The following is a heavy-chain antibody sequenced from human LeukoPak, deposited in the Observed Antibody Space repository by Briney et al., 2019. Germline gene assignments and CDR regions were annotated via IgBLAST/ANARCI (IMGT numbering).Heavy chain of an antibody. CDR1: GGSFSGYY. CDR2: INHSGST. J-gene: IGHJ5*02. CDR3: ARAIPYYGSGSYRLYNWFDP. V-gene: IGHV4-34*01. D-gene: IGHD3-10*01. Sequence: SETLSLTCAVYGGSFSGYYWSWIRQPPGKGLEWIGEINHSGSTNYNPSLKSRVTISVDTSKNQFSLKLSSVTAADTAVYYCARAIPYYGSGSYRLYNWFDPWGQGTLVTVSS.